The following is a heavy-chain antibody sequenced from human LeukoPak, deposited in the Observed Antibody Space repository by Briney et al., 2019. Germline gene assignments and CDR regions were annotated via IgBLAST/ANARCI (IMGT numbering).Heavy chain of an antibody. CDR2: IRSKANSYAT. Sequence: PGGSLKLSCAASGFTFSGSAMHWVRQASGKGLEWVGRIRSKANSYATAYAASVKGRFTISRDDPKNTAYLQMNSLKTEDTAVYYCTYAFWSGYYTRNFDYWGQGTLVTVSS. CDR1: GFTFSGSA. V-gene: IGHV3-73*01. CDR3: TYAFWSGYYTRNFDY. D-gene: IGHD3-3*01. J-gene: IGHJ4*02.